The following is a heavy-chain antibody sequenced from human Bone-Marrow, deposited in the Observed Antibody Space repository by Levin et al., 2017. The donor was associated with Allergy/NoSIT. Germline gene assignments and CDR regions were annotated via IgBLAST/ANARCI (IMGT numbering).Heavy chain of an antibody. CDR1: GYTFTDFY. V-gene: IGHV1-69-2*01. D-gene: IGHD6-6*01. J-gene: IGHJ6*02. Sequence: ASVKVSCKVSGYTFTDFYIHWMQQAPGKGPEWMGLVDPEDGETIYAEKFQGRVTMSADTSTDTAYMELSSLTSEDTAVYYCVNRPSLIFWGQGTTVTVSS. CDR3: VNRPSLIF. CDR2: VDPEDGET.